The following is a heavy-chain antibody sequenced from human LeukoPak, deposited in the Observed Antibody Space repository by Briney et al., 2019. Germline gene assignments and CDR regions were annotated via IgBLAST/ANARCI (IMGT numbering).Heavy chain of an antibody. D-gene: IGHD2-21*01. J-gene: IGHJ6*03. Sequence: ASVKVSCKASGYTFTSYGISWVRQAPGQGLEWMGWISAYKGNTNYAQKLQGRVTMTTDTSTSTAYMELRSLRSDDTAVYYCARSRDWSRSHYYYYMDVWGKGTTVTVSS. CDR2: ISAYKGNT. CDR1: GYTFTSYG. V-gene: IGHV1-18*01. CDR3: ARSRDWSRSHYYYYMDV.